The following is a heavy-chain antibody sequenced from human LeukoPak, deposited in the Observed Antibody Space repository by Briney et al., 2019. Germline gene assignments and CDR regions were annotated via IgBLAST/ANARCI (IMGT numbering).Heavy chain of an antibody. CDR3: ARRSSSSTPFDY. CDR1: GYIFTTYW. V-gene: IGHV5-51*01. J-gene: IGHJ4*02. D-gene: IGHD2-2*01. Sequence: ESLKISCQGSGYIFTTYWIGWVRQMPGKGLEWMGIIYPGDSDARYSPSFQGQVTLSADKSISTAYLQWSSLKASGTAMYYCARRSSSSTPFDYWGQGTLVTVSS. CDR2: IYPGDSDA.